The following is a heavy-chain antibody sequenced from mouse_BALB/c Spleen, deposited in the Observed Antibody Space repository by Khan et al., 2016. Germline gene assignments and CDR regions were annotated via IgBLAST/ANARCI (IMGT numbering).Heavy chain of an antibody. V-gene: IGHV3-6*02. CDR3: AIFYYGSSYYYYAMDF. J-gene: IGHJ4*01. D-gene: IGHD1-1*01. Sequence: EVKLEVSGPGLVKPSQSLSLTCSVTGYSIASGYYWNWIRQFPGNKLEWMGYISYDGSNNYNPSLKNRISITRDTSKNQFFLKLNSVTTEDTATYYCAIFYYGSSYYYYAMDFWGQGTSVTVSS. CDR1: GYSIASGYY. CDR2: ISYDGSN.